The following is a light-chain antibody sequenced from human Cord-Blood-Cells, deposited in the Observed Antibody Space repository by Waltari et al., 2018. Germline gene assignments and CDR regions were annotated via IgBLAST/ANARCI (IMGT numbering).Light chain of an antibody. Sequence: QSALTQPASVSGSPGQSITISCPGTSSDVGGYNYVSWYQQHPGKAPKLMIYDVSNQPSGVSNRFSGSKSGNTASLTISGLQAEDEADYYCSSYTSSSTYVFGTGTKVTV. CDR3: SSYTSSSTYV. CDR1: SSDVGGYNY. CDR2: DVS. V-gene: IGLV2-14*01. J-gene: IGLJ1*01.